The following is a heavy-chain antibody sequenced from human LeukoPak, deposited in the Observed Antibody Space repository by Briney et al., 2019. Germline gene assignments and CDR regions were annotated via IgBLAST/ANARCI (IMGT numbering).Heavy chain of an antibody. J-gene: IGHJ4*02. CDR2: ISTSGST. Sequence: PSETLSLTCTVSGGSIRSDYWSWIRQPAGKGLEWIGRISTSGSTNYNPSLKSRVTMSVDTSKNQFSLKLKSGTTADTAVYDCAGDYGDNWGQGTLVTVSS. CDR1: GGSIRSDY. V-gene: IGHV4-4*07. D-gene: IGHD4-17*01. CDR3: AGDYGDN.